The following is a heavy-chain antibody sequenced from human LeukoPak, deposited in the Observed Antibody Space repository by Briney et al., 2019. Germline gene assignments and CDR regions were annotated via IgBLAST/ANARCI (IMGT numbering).Heavy chain of an antibody. CDR2: IYHSGST. D-gene: IGHD3-10*01. J-gene: IGHJ2*01. V-gene: IGHV4-38-2*02. Sequence: SETLSLTCTVSGYSISSGYYWGWIRQPPGKGLEWIGSIYHSGSTYYNPSLKSRVTIPVDRSKNQFSLKLSSVTAADTAVYYCARGYYYGSGSHFDLWGRGTLVTVSS. CDR3: ARGYYYGSGSHFDL. CDR1: GYSISSGYY.